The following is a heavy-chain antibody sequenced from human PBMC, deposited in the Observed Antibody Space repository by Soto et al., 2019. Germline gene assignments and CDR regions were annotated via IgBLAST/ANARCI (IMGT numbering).Heavy chain of an antibody. J-gene: IGHJ4*02. CDR3: ATESGSTYGYFDH. Sequence: SETLSLTCTVSGGSVTNDEDYWTWIRQSPGKGLEWIGYISNSGSTGYNPSLKTRLSMSVDRSKNQFTLRLTSVTAADTAVYFCATESGSTYGYFDHWGQGTQVTV. V-gene: IGHV4-30-4*01. CDR2: ISNSGST. CDR1: GGSVTNDEDY. D-gene: IGHD5-18*01.